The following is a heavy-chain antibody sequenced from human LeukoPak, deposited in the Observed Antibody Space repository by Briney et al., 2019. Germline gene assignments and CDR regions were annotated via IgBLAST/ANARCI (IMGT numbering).Heavy chain of an antibody. D-gene: IGHD6-19*01. V-gene: IGHV4-59*08. CDR1: GGSISSYY. CDR3: ASFLSGGSGWDY. CDR2: IYYSGST. Sequence: SETLSLTCTVSGGSISSYYWSWIRQPPGKGLEWIGYIYYSGSTNYNPSLKSRVTISVDTSKNQFSLKLSSVTAADTAVYYCASFLSGGSGWDYWGQGTLVTVSS. J-gene: IGHJ4*02.